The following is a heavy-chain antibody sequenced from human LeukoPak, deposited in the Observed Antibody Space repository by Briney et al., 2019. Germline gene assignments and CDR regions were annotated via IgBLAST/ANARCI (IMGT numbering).Heavy chain of an antibody. D-gene: IGHD3-10*02. V-gene: IGHV3-7*05. CDR1: GFTFSDYW. J-gene: IGHJ4*02. Sequence: TGGSLRLSCAASGFTFSDYWMNWVRQAPGKGLEWVANIKQDGSEKYHVGSVQGRFTISRDNAKKSLYLEMNSLRAEDTAVYYCTRGVRTAPSPWSNTRVFDYWGQGILVTVSS. CDR2: IKQDGSEK. CDR3: TRGVRTAPSPWSNTRVFDY.